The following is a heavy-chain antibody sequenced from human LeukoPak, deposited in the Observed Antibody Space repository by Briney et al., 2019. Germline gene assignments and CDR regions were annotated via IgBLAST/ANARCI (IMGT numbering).Heavy chain of an antibody. V-gene: IGHV3-21*01. Sequence: GGSLRLSCAASGFTFSSYSMTWVRQAPGKGLEWVSSISSSSSYIYYADSVKGRFTISRDNAKNSLYLQMNSLRAEDTAVYYCARSIAVAGTSRYYYGMDVWGQGTTVTVSS. CDR1: GFTFSSYS. D-gene: IGHD6-19*01. CDR3: ARSIAVAGTSRYYYGMDV. J-gene: IGHJ6*02. CDR2: ISSSSSYI.